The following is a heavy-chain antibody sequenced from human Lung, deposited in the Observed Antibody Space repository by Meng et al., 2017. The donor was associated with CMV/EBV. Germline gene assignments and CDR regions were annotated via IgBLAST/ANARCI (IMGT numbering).Heavy chain of an antibody. J-gene: IGHJ6*02. D-gene: IGHD3-22*01. CDR2: TYYRSKWYD. CDR1: GDSVSSNSAA. CDR3: ARDYYDSGAYYYTEEYYHGLDV. V-gene: IGHV6-1*01. Sequence: SQXXSLTCAISGDSVSSNSAAWNWIRQSPSRGLEWLGRTYYRSKWYDDYAMAVKSRITINPDTSKNQFSLQLNPVTPEDTAVYYCARDYYDSGAYYYTEEYYHGLDVWGQGTTVTVSS.